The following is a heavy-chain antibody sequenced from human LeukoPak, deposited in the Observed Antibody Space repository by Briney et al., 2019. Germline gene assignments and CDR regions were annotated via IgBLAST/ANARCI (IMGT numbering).Heavy chain of an antibody. D-gene: IGHD3-16*01. Sequence: SETLSLTCTVSGGSISSYYWSWIRQPPGKGLEWIGYIYYSGSTNYNPSLKSRVTISVDTSKNQLSLKLSSVTAADTAVYYCAREVGGGFDPWGQGTLVTVSS. CDR3: AREVGGGFDP. J-gene: IGHJ5*02. CDR1: GGSISSYY. CDR2: IYYSGST. V-gene: IGHV4-59*01.